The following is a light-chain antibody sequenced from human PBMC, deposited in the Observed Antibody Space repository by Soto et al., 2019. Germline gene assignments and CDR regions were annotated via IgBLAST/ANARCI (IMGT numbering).Light chain of an antibody. CDR1: QSVSSY. Sequence: EIVLTQSPATLSLYPGERATLSCRASQSVSSYLAWYQQKPGQAPRLLIYDASNRATGIPARFSGSGAGTDFTLTISSLEPEDFAVYYCQQRSNWPRYAFGQGTKVDIK. CDR3: QQRSNWPRYA. J-gene: IGKJ2*01. CDR2: DAS. V-gene: IGKV3-11*01.